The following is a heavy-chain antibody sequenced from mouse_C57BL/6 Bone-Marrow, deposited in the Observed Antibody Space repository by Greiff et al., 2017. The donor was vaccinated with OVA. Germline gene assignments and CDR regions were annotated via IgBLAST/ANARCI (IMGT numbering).Heavy chain of an antibody. V-gene: IGHV1-19*01. CDR3: ARGGIYGYGGGWYFDV. CDR2: INPYNGGT. CDR1: GYTFTDYY. Sequence: VQLQQSGPVLVKPGASVKMSCKASGYTFTDYYMNWVKQSHGKSLEWIGVINPYNGGTSYNQKFKGKATLTVDKSSSTAYMELNSLTSEDSAVYYCARGGIYGYGGGWYFDVWGTGTTVTVSS. D-gene: IGHD2-2*01. J-gene: IGHJ1*03.